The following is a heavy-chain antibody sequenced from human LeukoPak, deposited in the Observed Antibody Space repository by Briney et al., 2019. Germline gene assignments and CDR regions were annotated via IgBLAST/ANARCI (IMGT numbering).Heavy chain of an antibody. V-gene: IGHV3-48*03. CDR1: GFTVSSFE. CDR2: IAVDSTT. CDR3: ATSLSGWGTYHDLDV. Sequence: GGSLRLSCAGSGFTVSSFEINWVRQAPGKGLEWVSFIAVDSTTFYADSVKGRFTLSRDNAKNSLYLQMNSLRAEDTAVYYCATSLSGWGTYHDLDVWGKGTAVTISS. J-gene: IGHJ6*03. D-gene: IGHD6-19*01.